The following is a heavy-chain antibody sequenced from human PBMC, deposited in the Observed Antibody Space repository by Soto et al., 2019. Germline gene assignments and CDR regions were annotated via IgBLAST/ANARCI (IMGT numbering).Heavy chain of an antibody. V-gene: IGHV3-53*01. Sequence: GGSLRLSCAASGFTVSSNYMSWVRQAPGKGLEWVSVIYSGGSTYYADSVKGRFTISRDNSKNTLYLQMNSLRAEDTAVYYCARRSSPAYYYGMDVWGQGTTVTV. CDR1: GFTVSSNY. CDR3: ARRSSPAYYYGMDV. CDR2: IYSGGST. J-gene: IGHJ6*02.